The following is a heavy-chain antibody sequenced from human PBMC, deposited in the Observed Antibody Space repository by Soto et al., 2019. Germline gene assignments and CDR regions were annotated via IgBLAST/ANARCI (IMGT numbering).Heavy chain of an antibody. CDR1: GGSVSSGSYY. CDR2: IYYSGST. J-gene: IGHJ4*02. CDR3: ARYKLFYYDSSGLIDY. D-gene: IGHD3-22*01. V-gene: IGHV4-61*01. Sequence: QVQLQESGPGLVKPSETLSLTCTVSGGSVSSGSYYWSWIRQPPGKGLEWIGYIYYSGSTNYNPSLKSRVTISVDTSKNQFSLKLSSVTAADTAVYYCARYKLFYYDSSGLIDYWGQGTLVTVSS.